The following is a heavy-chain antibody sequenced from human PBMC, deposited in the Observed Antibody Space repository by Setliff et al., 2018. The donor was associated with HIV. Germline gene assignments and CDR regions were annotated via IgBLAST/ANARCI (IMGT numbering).Heavy chain of an antibody. V-gene: IGHV4-59*01. D-gene: IGHD1-26*01. CDR3: ARSIVGAAISAFDI. CDR1: GGSISSYY. J-gene: IGHJ3*02. CDR2: IYYSGST. Sequence: SETLSLTCNVSGGSISSYYWSWIRQPPGKGLEWLGYIYYSGSTNYSPSLKSRVTISIDTSENQFALNLRSVTAADTAVYFCARSIVGAAISAFDIWGQGTMVTVS.